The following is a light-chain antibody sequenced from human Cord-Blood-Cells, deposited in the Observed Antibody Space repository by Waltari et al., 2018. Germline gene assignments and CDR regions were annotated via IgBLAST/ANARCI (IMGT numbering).Light chain of an antibody. J-gene: IGLJ1*01. CDR3: CSYAGSYTLYV. CDR1: SSDVGGYNY. Sequence: QSALTQPRSVSGSPGQSVTISCPGTSSDVGGYNYVSWYQQHPGKAPNLMIYDVSKRPSGVPDRFSGSKSGNTASLTISGLQAEDEADYYCCSYAGSYTLYVFGTGTKVTVL. CDR2: DVS. V-gene: IGLV2-11*01.